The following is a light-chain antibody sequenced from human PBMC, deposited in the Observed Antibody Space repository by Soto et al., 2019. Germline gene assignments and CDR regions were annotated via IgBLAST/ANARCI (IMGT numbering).Light chain of an antibody. CDR3: QQYNDWPPLT. V-gene: IGKV3-15*01. CDR2: GAS. J-gene: IGKJ4*01. CDR1: QSVSSN. Sequence: EKVLTQSPATLSVSPGERATLSCRASQSVSSNIAWYQQKPGQAPRFLMFGASTRATGIPARFSGSGSGTEFTLTISNVQSEDFGVYYCQQYNDWPPLTFGGGTKVEIK.